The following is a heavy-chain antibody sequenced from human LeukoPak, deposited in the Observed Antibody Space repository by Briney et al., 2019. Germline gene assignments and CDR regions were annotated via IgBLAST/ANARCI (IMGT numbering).Heavy chain of an antibody. Sequence: ASVKVSCKASGGTFSSYVVSWVRQAPGQGLEWMGGIIPNLGTPNYAQKFQGRVTITADESTSTAYMDLSSLRSEDTAMYYCARDSDPGVAAAGLDFWGQGTLVTVSS. CDR2: IIPNLGTP. CDR1: GGTFSSYV. J-gene: IGHJ4*02. D-gene: IGHD6-13*01. V-gene: IGHV1-69*13. CDR3: ARDSDPGVAAAGLDF.